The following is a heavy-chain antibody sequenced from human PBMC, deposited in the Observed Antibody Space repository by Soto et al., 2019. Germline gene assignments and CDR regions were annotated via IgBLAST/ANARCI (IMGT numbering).Heavy chain of an antibody. J-gene: IGHJ4*02. CDR2: IYPGDSDT. V-gene: IGHV5-51*01. D-gene: IGHD3-3*01. CDR1: GYSFTSYW. Sequence: PGESLKISCKASGYSFTSYWIGWVRQMPGKGLEWMGIIYPGDSDTRYSPSFQGQITISADKSINTAYLQWSSLKASDTAMYYCARHRPFGVVISAVDFWGQGTLVTVSS. CDR3: ARHRPFGVVISAVDF.